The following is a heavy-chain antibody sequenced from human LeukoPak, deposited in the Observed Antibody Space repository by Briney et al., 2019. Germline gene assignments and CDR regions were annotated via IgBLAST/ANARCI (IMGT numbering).Heavy chain of an antibody. D-gene: IGHD3-9*01. V-gene: IGHV1-2*02. CDR3: ARAPPYNILTGYRLFDY. CDR2: INPNSGGT. Sequence: ASVKVSCKASGYTFTGYYMHWVRQAPGQGLEWMGWINPNSGGTNYAQKFQGRVTMTRDTSISTAYMEVSRLRSDDTAVYYCARAPPYNILTGYRLFDYWGQGTLVTVSS. J-gene: IGHJ4*02. CDR1: GYTFTGYY.